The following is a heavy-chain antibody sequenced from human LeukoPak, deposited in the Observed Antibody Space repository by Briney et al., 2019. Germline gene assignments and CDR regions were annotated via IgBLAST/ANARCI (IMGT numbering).Heavy chain of an antibody. Sequence: GGSLRLSCAASGFTFSSYWMHWVRHAPGKGLVWVSRINSDGSSTSYADSVKGRFTISRDNAKNTLYLQMNSLRAEDTAVYYCASIYSSGWDDDYWGQGTLVTVSS. CDR3: ASIYSSGWDDDY. CDR1: GFTFSSYW. D-gene: IGHD6-19*01. V-gene: IGHV3-74*01. J-gene: IGHJ4*02. CDR2: INSDGSST.